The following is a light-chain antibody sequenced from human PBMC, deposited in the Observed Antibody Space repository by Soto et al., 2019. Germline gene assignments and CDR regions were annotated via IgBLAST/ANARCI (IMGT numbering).Light chain of an antibody. CDR1: QSVGRS. V-gene: IGKV3-11*01. J-gene: IGKJ4*01. Sequence: EIVLTQSPATLSLSPGERATLSCSASQSVGRSLAWYQQKPGQAPRLLIYDTSNRATGIPARFSGSGSGTDFTLTISSLEPEDFAVYYCQHRANWPLTFGGGTKVDIK. CDR2: DTS. CDR3: QHRANWPLT.